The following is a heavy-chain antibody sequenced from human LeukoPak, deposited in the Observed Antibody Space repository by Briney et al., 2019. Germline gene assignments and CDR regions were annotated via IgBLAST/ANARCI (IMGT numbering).Heavy chain of an antibody. V-gene: IGHV4-59*01. J-gene: IGHJ4*02. D-gene: IGHD5-24*01. CDR1: GVSISSYY. Sequence: ETLSLTCTVSGVSISSYYWSWIRQPPGKGLEWIGYIYYSGNTNYSPSLKSRVTTSVDTSKNQFSLKLSSVTAADTAVYYCARGGSRDGYNRPLDYWGQGTLVTVSS. CDR2: IYYSGNT. CDR3: ARGGSRDGYNRPLDY.